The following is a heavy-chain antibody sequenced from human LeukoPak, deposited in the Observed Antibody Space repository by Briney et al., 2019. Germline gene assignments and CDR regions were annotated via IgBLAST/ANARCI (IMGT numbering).Heavy chain of an antibody. CDR2: ISAYNGNT. Sequence: ASVKVSCEASGYTFTSYGISWVRQAPGQGLEWMGWISAYNGNTNYAQKLQGRVTMTTDTSTSTAYMELRSLRSDDTAVYYCARDPRTRGTFDIWGQGTMVTVSS. V-gene: IGHV1-18*01. D-gene: IGHD1-14*01. CDR1: GYTFTSYG. J-gene: IGHJ3*02. CDR3: ARDPRTRGTFDI.